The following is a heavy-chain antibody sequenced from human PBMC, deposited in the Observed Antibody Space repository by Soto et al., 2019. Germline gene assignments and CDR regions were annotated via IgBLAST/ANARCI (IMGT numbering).Heavy chain of an antibody. V-gene: IGHV3-15*07. CDR1: GFTFSNAW. D-gene: IGHD3-10*01. J-gene: IGHJ4*02. CDR3: TTDWLGSGSYISRDY. Sequence: GGSLRLSCAASGFTFSNAWMNWVRQAPGKGLEWVGRIKSKTDGGTTDYAAPVKGRFTISRDDSKNTLYLQMNSLKTEDTAVYYCTTDWLGSGSYISRDYWGQGTLVTVSS. CDR2: IKSKTDGGTT.